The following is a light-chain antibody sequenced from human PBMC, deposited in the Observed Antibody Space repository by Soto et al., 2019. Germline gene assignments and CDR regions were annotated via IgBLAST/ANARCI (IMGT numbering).Light chain of an antibody. J-gene: IGKJ1*01. V-gene: IGKV1-6*01. CDR3: LQDFNYPRT. Sequence: IQMTQSPSSLSASMGDRVTITCRASQIITNNVAWYQQKPGEAPKLLIYDASNLQSGVPSRFSGSGSGRDFTLTISSLQPEDFATYYRLQDFNYPRTFGQGTRVEIK. CDR2: DAS. CDR1: QIITNN.